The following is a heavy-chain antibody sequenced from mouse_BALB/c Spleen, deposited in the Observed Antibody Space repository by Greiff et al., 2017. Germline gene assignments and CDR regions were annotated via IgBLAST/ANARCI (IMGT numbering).Heavy chain of an antibody. CDR2: IWAGGST. V-gene: IGHV2-9*02. Sequence: VQLQQSGPGLVAPSQSLSITCTVSGFSLTSYGVHWVRQPPGKGLEWLGVIWAGGSTNYNSALMSRLSISKDNSKSQVFLKMNSLQTDDTAMYYCARGYYVACYYYAMDYWGQGTSVTVSS. J-gene: IGHJ4*01. D-gene: IGHD2-1*01. CDR1: GFSLTSYG. CDR3: ARGYYVACYYYAMDY.